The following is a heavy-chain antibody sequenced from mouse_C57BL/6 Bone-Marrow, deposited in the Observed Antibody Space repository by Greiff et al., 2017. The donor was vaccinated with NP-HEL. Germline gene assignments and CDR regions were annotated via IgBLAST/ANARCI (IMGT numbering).Heavy chain of an antibody. Sequence: EVMLVESEGGLVQPGSSMKLSCTASGFTFSDYYMAWVRQVPEKGLEWVANINYDGSSTYYLDSLKSRFIISRDNAKNILYLQMSSLKSEDTATYYCARGEAYYSNVGAMDYWGQGTSVTVSS. V-gene: IGHV5-16*01. J-gene: IGHJ4*01. CDR3: ARGEAYYSNVGAMDY. D-gene: IGHD2-5*01. CDR1: GFTFSDYY. CDR2: INYDGSST.